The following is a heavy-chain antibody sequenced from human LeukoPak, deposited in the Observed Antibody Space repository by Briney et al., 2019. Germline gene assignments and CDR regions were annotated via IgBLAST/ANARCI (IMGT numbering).Heavy chain of an antibody. V-gene: IGHV4-39*07. CDR3: AGERGEEYSSGWYKTNYFYN. Sequence: SETLSLTCTVSGDSFTSVTDYWAWIRQPPGKGLEWIASGDYSGGTYYNPSLESRVAISADMSKNQISLELTSVTGADTAVYYCAGERGEEYSSGWYKTNYFYNWGQGIRVTVSS. D-gene: IGHD6-19*01. J-gene: IGHJ4*02. CDR1: GDSFTSVTDY. CDR2: GDYSGGT.